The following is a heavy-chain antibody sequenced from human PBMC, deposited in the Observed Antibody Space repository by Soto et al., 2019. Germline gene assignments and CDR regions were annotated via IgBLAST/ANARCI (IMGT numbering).Heavy chain of an antibody. CDR3: ARDRLWFGAPETFDY. Sequence: EVQLVESGGGLVQPGGSLRLSCAASGFTFSSYWMSWVRQAPGKGLEWVANIKQDGSEKYYVDSVKGRFTISRDNDKNSLYMQMNSLRAEDTAVYYCARDRLWFGAPETFDYWGQGTLVTVSS. J-gene: IGHJ4*02. D-gene: IGHD3-10*01. CDR2: IKQDGSEK. CDR1: GFTFSSYW. V-gene: IGHV3-7*01.